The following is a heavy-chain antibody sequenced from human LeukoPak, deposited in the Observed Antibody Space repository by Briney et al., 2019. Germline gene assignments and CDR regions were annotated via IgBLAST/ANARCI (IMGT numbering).Heavy chain of an antibody. CDR3: AKVPVPYSSGWAHFDY. CDR2: ISGSGGST. D-gene: IGHD6-19*01. Sequence: PGGSLRLSCAASGFTFSGYAMSWVRQAPGKGLEWVSAISGSGGSTYYADSVKGRFTISRDNSKNTLYLQMNSLRAEDTAVYYCAKVPVPYSSGWAHFDYWGQGTLVTVPS. J-gene: IGHJ4*02. CDR1: GFTFSGYA. V-gene: IGHV3-23*01.